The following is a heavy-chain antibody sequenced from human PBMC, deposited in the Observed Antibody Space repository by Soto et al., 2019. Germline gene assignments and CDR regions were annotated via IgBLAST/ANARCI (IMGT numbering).Heavy chain of an antibody. CDR3: ARDITMVRGVIIKGPRYYYGMDV. J-gene: IGHJ6*02. D-gene: IGHD3-10*01. CDR1: GGTFSSYA. Sequence: QVQLVQSGAEVKKPGSSVKVSCKASGGTFSSYAISWVRQAPGQGLEWMGGIIPIFGTANYAQKFQGRVTITEDESTSTAYMELSSLRSEDTAVYYCARDITMVRGVIIKGPRYYYGMDVWGQGTTVTVSS. CDR2: IIPIFGTA. V-gene: IGHV1-69*01.